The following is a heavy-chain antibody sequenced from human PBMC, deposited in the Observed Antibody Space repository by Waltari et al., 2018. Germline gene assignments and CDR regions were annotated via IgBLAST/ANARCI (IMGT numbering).Heavy chain of an antibody. Sequence: QVHLVQSGTEVKKPGASVKVSCKSSGLSFSSYYIHWLRQAPGQGLEWMGVINPTGDKTTYSHRCQGRVTMTRDTSTRTAYMDLHSLRSADTAVYFCAMSTGYNRFDPWGQGTRVTVSA. D-gene: IGHD3-9*01. V-gene: IGHV1-46*01. J-gene: IGHJ5*02. CDR2: INPTGDKT. CDR1: GLSFSSYY. CDR3: AMSTGYNRFDP.